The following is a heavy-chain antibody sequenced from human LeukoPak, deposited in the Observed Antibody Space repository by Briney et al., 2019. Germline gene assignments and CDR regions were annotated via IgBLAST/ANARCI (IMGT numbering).Heavy chain of an antibody. CDR2: ISSSSSYI. V-gene: IGHV3-21*01. CDR3: ARAAAGRFDY. Sequence: GGSLRLSCAASGFTFSGYSMNWVRQAPGKGLEWVSSISSSSSYIYYADSVKGRFTISRDNAKNSLYLQMNSLRAEDTAVYYCARAAAGRFDYWGLGTLVTVSS. J-gene: IGHJ4*02. D-gene: IGHD6-13*01. CDR1: GFTFSGYS.